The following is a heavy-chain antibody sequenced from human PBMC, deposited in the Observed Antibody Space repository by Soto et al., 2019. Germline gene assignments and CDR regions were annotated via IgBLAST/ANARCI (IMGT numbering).Heavy chain of an antibody. J-gene: IGHJ4*02. V-gene: IGHV1-69*01. CDR1: GGPFNTFA. Sequence: QVQLVQSGAELRKPGSSVRVSCTSSGGPFNTFAINWVRQAPGQGLEWMGGIIPLSGTTNYAQNFQGRVNISADGTTGPVVLDPAHPGSYDTALDLCAGDFQGPSGLRFFGGVAYWGQGTLVTVSS. CDR2: IIPLSGTT. D-gene: IGHD3-16*01. CDR3: AGDFQGPSGLRFFGGVAY.